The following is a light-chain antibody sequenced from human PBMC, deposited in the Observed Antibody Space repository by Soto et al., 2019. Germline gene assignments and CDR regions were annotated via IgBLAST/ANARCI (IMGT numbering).Light chain of an antibody. V-gene: IGKV3-15*01. CDR1: QSLRSS. CDR3: QQYNNWPLT. Sequence: ETMMTQSPDTLSVSLGERATLSCMASQSLRSSLAWYQQKPGQAPRLLIYDAYTRATGITARFSGSGSGTDFTLTISGLQSEDCAIYYCQQYNNWPLTFGEGTKVDIK. J-gene: IGKJ4*01. CDR2: DAY.